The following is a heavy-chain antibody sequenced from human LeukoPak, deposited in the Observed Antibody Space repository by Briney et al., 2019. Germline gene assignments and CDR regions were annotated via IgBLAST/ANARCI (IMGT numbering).Heavy chain of an antibody. CDR1: GYTFTSYG. CDR3: ARSPYCSSTSCYGFGAFGI. J-gene: IGHJ3*02. D-gene: IGHD2-2*01. V-gene: IGHV1-18*01. CDR2: ISAYNGNT. Sequence: SVKVSCKASGYTFTSYGISWVRQAPGQGLEWMGWISAYNGNTNYAQKLQGRVTMTTDTSTSTAYMELRSLRSDDTAVYYCARSPYCSSTSCYGFGAFGIWGQGTMVTVSS.